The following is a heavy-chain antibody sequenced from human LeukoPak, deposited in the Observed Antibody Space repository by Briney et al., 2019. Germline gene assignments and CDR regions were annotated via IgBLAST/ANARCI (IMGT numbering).Heavy chain of an antibody. CDR3: ARLITGTTTAFDI. CDR2: VYTSGST. CDR1: GGSISGYF. V-gene: IGHV4-4*07. D-gene: IGHD1-7*01. J-gene: IGHJ3*02. Sequence: SETLSLTCSVSGGSISGYFWTWIRQPAGKGLEWIGRVYTSGSTHYNPSLKTRLTMSVDTSKNQFSLKLSSVTAADTAVYYCARLITGTTTAFDIWGQGTMVTVSS.